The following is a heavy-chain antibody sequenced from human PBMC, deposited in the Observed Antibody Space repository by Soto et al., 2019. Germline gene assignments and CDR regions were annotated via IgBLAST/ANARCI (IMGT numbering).Heavy chain of an antibody. Sequence: QPGGSLRLSCAASGFTFSSYGMHWVRQAPGKGLEWVAVIWYDGSNKYYADSVKGRFTIPRDNSKNTLYLQMNSLRAEDTAVYYCARDAPLHPSYYDGMDVWGQGTTATVSS. V-gene: IGHV3-33*01. D-gene: IGHD2-15*01. CDR1: GFTFSSYG. J-gene: IGHJ6*02. CDR3: ARDAPLHPSYYDGMDV. CDR2: IWYDGSNK.